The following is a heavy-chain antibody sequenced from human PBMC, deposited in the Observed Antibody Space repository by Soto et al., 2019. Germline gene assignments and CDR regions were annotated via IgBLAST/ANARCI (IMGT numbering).Heavy chain of an antibody. Sequence: QVQLVESGGGVVQPGRSLRLSCAASGFTFSSYGMHWVRQAPGKGLEWVAVISYDGSNKYYADSVKGRFTISRDNSKNTLYLQMNSLRAEDTAVYYCAKVAYYDFWSGYHNTGDYFDYWGQGTLVTVSS. D-gene: IGHD3-3*01. CDR3: AKVAYYDFWSGYHNTGDYFDY. CDR1: GFTFSSYG. V-gene: IGHV3-30*18. J-gene: IGHJ4*02. CDR2: ISYDGSNK.